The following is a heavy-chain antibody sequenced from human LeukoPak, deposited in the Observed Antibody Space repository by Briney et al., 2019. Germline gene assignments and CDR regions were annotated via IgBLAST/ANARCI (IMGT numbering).Heavy chain of an antibody. CDR1: GYTFTGYY. J-gene: IGHJ4*02. Sequence: ASVKVSCKASGYTFTGYYMHWVRQAPGQGLEWMGRIIPNSGGTKYAQKFQGRVTITRDTSITTAYMELSRLRSDDTAVYYCARDRAYDREFDSWGQGTLVTVSS. V-gene: IGHV1-2*06. CDR3: ARDRAYDREFDS. CDR2: IIPNSGGT. D-gene: IGHD3-3*01.